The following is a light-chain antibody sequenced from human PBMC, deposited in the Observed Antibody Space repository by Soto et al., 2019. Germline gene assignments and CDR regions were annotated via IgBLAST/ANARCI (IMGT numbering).Light chain of an antibody. CDR3: KQYNNWST. J-gene: IGKJ1*01. CDR2: GAS. CDR1: QSVNSN. Sequence: DIVMTQSPATLSASPGERATLSCRASQSVNSNLAWYQQKPGQAPRLLIYGASTRDTGVPARFSGSGSGTEFILTVSSLQSEDFAVYFCKQYNNWSTFGQGTKVEIK. V-gene: IGKV3-15*01.